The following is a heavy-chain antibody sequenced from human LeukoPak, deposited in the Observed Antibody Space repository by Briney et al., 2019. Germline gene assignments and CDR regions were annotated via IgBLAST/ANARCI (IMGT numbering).Heavy chain of an antibody. D-gene: IGHD6-13*01. Sequence: GGSLRLSCAASGFTFSSYGMHWVRQAPCEGLEWVAVISYDGSNKYYADSVKGRFTISRDNSKNTLYLQMNSLRAEDTAVYYCAKDTGYSSSWYGFDYWGQGTLVTVSS. CDR3: AKDTGYSSSWYGFDY. J-gene: IGHJ4*02. V-gene: IGHV3-30*18. CDR1: GFTFSSYG. CDR2: ISYDGSNK.